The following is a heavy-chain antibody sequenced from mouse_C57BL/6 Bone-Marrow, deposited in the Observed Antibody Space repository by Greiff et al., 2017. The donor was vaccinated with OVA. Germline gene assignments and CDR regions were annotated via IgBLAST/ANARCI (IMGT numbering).Heavy chain of an antibody. Sequence: VQLQQPGAELVRPGASVKLSCKASGYTFTSYGIRWVKQRPGQGLEWIGEIYPRSGNTYYNEKFKGKATLTADKSSSTAYMELRSLTSADSAVFDCARAEGNYCGSRYGAMDYWGQGTSVTVSS. D-gene: IGHD1-1*01. CDR3: ARAEGNYCGSRYGAMDY. V-gene: IGHV1-81*01. CDR2: IYPRSGNT. J-gene: IGHJ4*01. CDR1: GYTFTSYG.